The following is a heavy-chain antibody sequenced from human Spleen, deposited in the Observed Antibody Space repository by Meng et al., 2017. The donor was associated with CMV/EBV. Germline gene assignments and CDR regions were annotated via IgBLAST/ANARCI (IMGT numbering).Heavy chain of an antibody. D-gene: IGHD2-2*01. Sequence: GGSLRLSCAASGFAFSTYGMHWVRQAPGKGLEWVAFIPSDGSNKYYADSVKGRITISRDNSKNTLYVQMNSLRAEDTAVYYCAKGGCSTNSCYQNSWGQGTLVTVSS. CDR2: IPSDGSNK. J-gene: IGHJ4*02. V-gene: IGHV3-30*02. CDR3: AKGGCSTNSCYQNS. CDR1: GFAFSTYG.